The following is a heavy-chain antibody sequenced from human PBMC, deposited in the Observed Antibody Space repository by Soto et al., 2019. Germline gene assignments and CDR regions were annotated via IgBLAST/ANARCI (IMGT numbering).Heavy chain of an antibody. D-gene: IGHD4-17*01. CDR3: ARGPLTDYGDETYFMDV. CDR1: GGSISSGGYY. CDR2: IYYSGST. V-gene: IGHV4-31*03. J-gene: IGHJ6*02. Sequence: SETLSLTCTVSGGSISSGGYYWSWIRQHPGKGLEWIGYIYYSGSTYYNPSLKSRVTISVDTSKNQFSLKLSSVTAAETAVYYCARGPLTDYGDETYFMDVWGQGTTVTVSS.